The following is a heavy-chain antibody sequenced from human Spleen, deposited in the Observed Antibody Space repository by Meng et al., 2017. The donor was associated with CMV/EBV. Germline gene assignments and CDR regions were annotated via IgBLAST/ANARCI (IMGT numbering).Heavy chain of an antibody. CDR1: GGSISSSSYY. Sequence: LSLTCTVSGGSISSSSYYWGWVRRAPGKGLEWVSSISSSGGTTQYSDSVKGRFTISRDNAKNSVSLLLNSLRVEDTAFYYCARDALSSGGDYWGQGALVTVSS. CDR3: ARDALSSGGDY. J-gene: IGHJ4*02. CDR2: ISSSGGTT. V-gene: IGHV3-48*03. D-gene: IGHD6-19*01.